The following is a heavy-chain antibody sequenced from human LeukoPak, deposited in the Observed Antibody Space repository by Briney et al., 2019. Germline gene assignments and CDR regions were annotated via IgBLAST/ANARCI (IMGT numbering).Heavy chain of an antibody. CDR2: INPNSGDT. D-gene: IGHD3-10*01. Sequence: ASVKVSCKASGYTYPGFYIHWVRQAPGQGLEWMGWINPNSGDTNSAQKFQGRVTMTRDTSISTAYIELRRLKSDDTAVYYCAIASFTFLRGVAWVDPLGQGTLVTVSS. CDR1: GYTYPGFY. J-gene: IGHJ5*02. CDR3: AIASFTFLRGVAWVDP. V-gene: IGHV1-2*02.